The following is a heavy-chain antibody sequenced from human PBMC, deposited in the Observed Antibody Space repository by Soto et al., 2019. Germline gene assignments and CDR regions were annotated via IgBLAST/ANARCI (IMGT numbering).Heavy chain of an antibody. J-gene: IGHJ4*02. CDR1: GFKFSNYA. CDR2: INATGGGT. D-gene: IGHD3-16*01. V-gene: IGHV3-23*01. CDR3: AKDRRAGGNSAFYFDF. Sequence: GGSLRLSCAASGFKFSNYAMSWVRQAPGKGLEWVSLINATGGGTYYADSVKGRFTISRDNSHNTLYLQVHSLTAEDTAVYYCAKDRRAGGNSAFYFDFWGQGAQVTVSS.